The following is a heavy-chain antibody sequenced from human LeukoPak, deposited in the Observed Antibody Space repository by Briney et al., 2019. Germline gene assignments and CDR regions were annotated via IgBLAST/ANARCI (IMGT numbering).Heavy chain of an antibody. CDR1: GFTFSSYG. Sequence: GRSLRLSCAASGFTFSSYGMHWVRQAPGKGLEWVAVKWYDGSNKYYADSVKGRFTISRDNSKNTLYLQMNSLRAEDTAVYYCAREGHVSSDYWGQGTLVTVSS. V-gene: IGHV3-33*01. CDR2: KWYDGSNK. J-gene: IGHJ4*02. D-gene: IGHD3-10*02. CDR3: AREGHVSSDY.